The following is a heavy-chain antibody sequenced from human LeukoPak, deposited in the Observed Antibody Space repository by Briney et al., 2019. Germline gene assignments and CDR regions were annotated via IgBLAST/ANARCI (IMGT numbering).Heavy chain of an antibody. CDR2: ISYDGNNK. CDR3: ARGPTSYYDTTGYSPYFDY. V-gene: IGHV3-30-3*01. D-gene: IGHD3-22*01. J-gene: IGHJ4*02. Sequence: GGSLRLSCAASGFSFNHYAMYWVRQAPGKGLEWVAVISYDGNNKYYADSVKGRFTISRDNSKNTLYVQMNSLRAEDTAVYYCARGPTSYYDTTGYSPYFDYWGQGTLVTVSS. CDR1: GFSFNHYA.